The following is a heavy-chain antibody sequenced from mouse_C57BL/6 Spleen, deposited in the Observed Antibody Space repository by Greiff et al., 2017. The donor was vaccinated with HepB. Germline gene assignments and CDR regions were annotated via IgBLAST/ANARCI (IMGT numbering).Heavy chain of an antibody. CDR3: ARKDYYAMDY. J-gene: IGHJ4*01. V-gene: IGHV1-42*01. CDR1: GYSFTGYY. CDR2: INPSTGGT. Sequence: EVHLVESGPELVKPGASVKISCKASGYSFTGYYMNWVKQSPEKSLEWIGEINPSTGGTTYNQKFKAKATLTVDKSSSTAYMQLKSLTSEDSAVYYCARKDYYAMDYWGQGTSVTVSS.